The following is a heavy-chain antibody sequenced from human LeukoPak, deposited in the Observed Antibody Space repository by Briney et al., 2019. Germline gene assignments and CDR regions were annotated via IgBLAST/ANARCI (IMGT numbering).Heavy chain of an antibody. J-gene: IGHJ4*02. Sequence: PGGSLRLSCAASGFTFTKYWMTWIRQPPGKGLEWIGSIYYSGSTYYNPSLKSRVTISVDTSKNQFSLKLSSVTAADTAVYYCARATRNYDFWSGYIDYWGQGTLVTVSS. CDR3: ARATRNYDFWSGYIDY. CDR1: GFTFTKYW. D-gene: IGHD3-3*01. CDR2: IYYSGST. V-gene: IGHV4-39*07.